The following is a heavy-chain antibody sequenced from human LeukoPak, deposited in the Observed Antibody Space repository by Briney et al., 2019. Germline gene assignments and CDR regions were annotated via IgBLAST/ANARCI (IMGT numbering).Heavy chain of an antibody. D-gene: IGHD2-15*01. J-gene: IGHJ6*02. Sequence: QPGGSLRLSCAASGFTFSDYYMSWIRRAPGKGLEWVAVIWYDGSNKYYADSVKGRFTISRDNSKNTLYLQMNSLRAEDTAVYYCARDSPAPPSHCSGGSCPSGMDVWGQGTTVTVSS. CDR2: IWYDGSNK. CDR3: ARDSPAPPSHCSGGSCPSGMDV. CDR1: GFTFSDYY. V-gene: IGHV3-33*08.